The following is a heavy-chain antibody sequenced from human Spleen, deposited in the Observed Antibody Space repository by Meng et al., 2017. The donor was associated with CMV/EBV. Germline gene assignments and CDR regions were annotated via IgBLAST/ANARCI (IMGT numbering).Heavy chain of an antibody. CDR2: MNPNSGNT. D-gene: IGHD6-13*01. CDR3: ARSPYSSSWYSVVEYFHL. V-gene: IGHV1-8*01. Sequence: ASVKVSCKASGYTFISYDINWVRQATGQGLEWMGWMNPNSGNTGYAQKSQGRVTMTSNTSTNTAYMELNSLRSEDTAVYYCARSPYSSSWYSVVEYFHLWGQGTLVTVSS. CDR1: GYTFISYD. J-gene: IGHJ1*01.